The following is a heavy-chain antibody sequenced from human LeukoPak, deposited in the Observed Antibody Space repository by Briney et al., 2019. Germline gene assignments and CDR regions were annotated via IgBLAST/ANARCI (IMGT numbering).Heavy chain of an antibody. CDR3: ARALRITMVRGVMAHAFDI. CDR2: IYYSGST. Sequence: SETLSLTCTVSGGSISSSSYYWGWIRQPPGKGLEWIGSIYYSGSTYYNPSLKSRVTISVDTSKNQFSLKLSSVAAADTAVYYCARALRITMVRGVMAHAFDIWGQGTMVTVSS. CDR1: GGSISSSSYY. D-gene: IGHD3-10*01. V-gene: IGHV4-39*07. J-gene: IGHJ3*02.